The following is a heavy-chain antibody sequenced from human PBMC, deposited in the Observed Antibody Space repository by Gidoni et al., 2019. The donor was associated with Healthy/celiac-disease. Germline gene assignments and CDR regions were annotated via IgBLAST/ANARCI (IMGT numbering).Heavy chain of an antibody. CDR3: AKEGVYSSGWGGVDAFDI. Sequence: EVQLLESGGGLGQPGGSLRLSCAASGFTFSSYAMSWVRQAPGKGLEWVSAISGSGGSTYYADSVKGRFTISRDNSKNTLYLQMNSLRAEDTAVYYCAKEGVYSSGWGGVDAFDIWGQGTMVTVSS. D-gene: IGHD6-19*01. CDR2: ISGSGGST. V-gene: IGHV3-23*01. CDR1: GFTFSSYA. J-gene: IGHJ3*02.